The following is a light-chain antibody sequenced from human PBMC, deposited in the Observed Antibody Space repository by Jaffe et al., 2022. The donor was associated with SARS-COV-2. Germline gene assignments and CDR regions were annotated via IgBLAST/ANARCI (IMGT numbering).Light chain of an antibody. CDR2: EVT. Sequence: QSALTQPPSASGSAGQSVTISCTGTSSDVGGYDLVSWYQQHPGKAPKLIIYEVTKRPSGVPDRFSGSKSGNTASLTVSGLQAEDEADYYCSSFVGRNNWVFGTGTRVTVL. CDR1: SSDVGGYDL. J-gene: IGLJ1*01. CDR3: SSFVGRNNWV. V-gene: IGLV2-8*01.